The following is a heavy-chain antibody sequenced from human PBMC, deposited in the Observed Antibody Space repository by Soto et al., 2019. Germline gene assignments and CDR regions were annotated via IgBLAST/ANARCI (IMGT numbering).Heavy chain of an antibody. CDR1: GFTFSSYS. Sequence: GGSLRLSCAASGFTFSSYSMNWVRQAPGKGLEWVSSISSSSSYIYYADSVKGRFTISRDNAKNSLYLQMNSLRAEDTAVYYCARDRRVVGTGDYWGQGTLVTVSS. V-gene: IGHV3-21*01. CDR3: ARDRRVVGTGDY. J-gene: IGHJ4*02. CDR2: ISSSSSYI. D-gene: IGHD1-1*01.